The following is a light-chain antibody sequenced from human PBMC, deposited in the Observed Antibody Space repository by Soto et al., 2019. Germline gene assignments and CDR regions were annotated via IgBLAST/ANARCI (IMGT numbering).Light chain of an antibody. Sequence: PRERATLSCRASQSVSRSYLDGYQQKPGQAPRLLSDGASSRATGSPDRFSGSGSGTEFTLTSSRLEPAGFAVYSCQQYGSSPATFGQGTNVEIK. CDR3: QQYGSSPAT. CDR2: GAS. J-gene: IGKJ1*01. V-gene: IGKV3-20*01. CDR1: QSVSRSY.